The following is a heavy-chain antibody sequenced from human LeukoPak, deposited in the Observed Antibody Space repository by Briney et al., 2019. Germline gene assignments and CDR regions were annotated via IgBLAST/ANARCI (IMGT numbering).Heavy chain of an antibody. CDR2: IVVGSGNT. V-gene: IGHV1-58*01. CDR3: ARAPDYYDSSGYYGPFDY. J-gene: IGHJ4*02. Sequence: GASVKVSCKASGFTFTSSAVQWVRQARGQRLEWIGWIVVGSGNTNYAQKFQERVTITRGMSTSTAYMELSSLRSEDTAVYYCARAPDYYDSSGYYGPFDYWGQGTLVTVSS. CDR1: GFTFTSSA. D-gene: IGHD3-22*01.